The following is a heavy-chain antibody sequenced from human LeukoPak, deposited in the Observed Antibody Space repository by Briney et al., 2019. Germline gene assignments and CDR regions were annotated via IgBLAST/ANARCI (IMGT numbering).Heavy chain of an antibody. CDR2: ISGYNGKT. D-gene: IGHD3-10*01. CDR1: GFSFTSYG. J-gene: IGHJ3*02. CDR3: ARTMAVHAFDI. Sequence: ASVKVSCKTSGFSFTSYGISRMRQVPGQGLEWMGWISGYNGKTNYGQKFQDRVIMTTDASTTTVYLDVRSLRSDDTAVYFCARTMAVHAFDIWGQGTKVTVSS. V-gene: IGHV1-18*01.